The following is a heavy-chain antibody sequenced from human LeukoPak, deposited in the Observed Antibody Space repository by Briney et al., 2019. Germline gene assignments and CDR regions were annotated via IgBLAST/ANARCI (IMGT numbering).Heavy chain of an antibody. CDR1: GLAISSSGGYY. J-gene: IGHJ4*02. Sequence: SQTLSLTCNASGLAISSSGGYYWSWIRLNPGKGREWIGHIYYTGSAYYNPSLKSRIAMSVDTSRNQVSLKLTAVTAADTAVYYCASDQGFGGLAFAYWGQGAPVTVSS. V-gene: IGHV4-31*03. CDR2: IYYTGSA. D-gene: IGHD3-10*01. CDR3: ASDQGFGGLAFAY.